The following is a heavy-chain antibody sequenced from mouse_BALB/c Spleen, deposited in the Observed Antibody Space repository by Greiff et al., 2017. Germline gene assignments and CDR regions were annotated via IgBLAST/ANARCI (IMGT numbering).Heavy chain of an antibody. Sequence: EVKLMESGAELVRPGALVKLSCKASGFNIKDYYMHWVKQRPEQGLEWIGWIDPENGNTIYDPKFQGKASITADTSSNTAYLQLSSLTSEDTAVYYCARLTTATGFAYWGQGTLVTVSA. CDR1: GFNIKDYY. J-gene: IGHJ3*01. V-gene: IGHV14-1*02. CDR3: ARLTTATGFAY. D-gene: IGHD1-2*01. CDR2: IDPENGNT.